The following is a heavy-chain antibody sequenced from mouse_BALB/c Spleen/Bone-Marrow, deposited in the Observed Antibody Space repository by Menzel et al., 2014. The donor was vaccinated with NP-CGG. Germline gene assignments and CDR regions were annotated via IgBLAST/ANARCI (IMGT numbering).Heavy chain of an antibody. CDR2: IDPANGNT. J-gene: IGHJ3*01. CDR1: GFNIKDTY. Sequence: VQLQQSGAELVKPGASVKLSCTASGFNIKDTYMHWVKQRPEQGLEWIGRIDPANGNTKYDPKFQGKATITADTSSNTAYLQLSSITSEDTAVYYCAGCSRATASPDWGQGTLVTVSA. CDR3: AGCSRATASPD. V-gene: IGHV14-3*02. D-gene: IGHD1-2*01.